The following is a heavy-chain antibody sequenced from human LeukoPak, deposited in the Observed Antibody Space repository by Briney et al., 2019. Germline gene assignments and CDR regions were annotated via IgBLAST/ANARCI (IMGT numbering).Heavy chain of an antibody. CDR3: ARDFPTPDSSGYSYYYYGMDV. V-gene: IGHV1-69*13. D-gene: IGHD3-22*01. CDR1: GGTFSSYA. Sequence: ASVKVSCKASGGTFSSYAISWVRQAPGQGLEWMGGIIPIFGTANYAQKFQGRVTITADESTSTAYMELSRLRSDDTAVYYRARDFPTPDSSGYSYYYYGMDVWGQGTTVTVSS. CDR2: IIPIFGTA. J-gene: IGHJ6*02.